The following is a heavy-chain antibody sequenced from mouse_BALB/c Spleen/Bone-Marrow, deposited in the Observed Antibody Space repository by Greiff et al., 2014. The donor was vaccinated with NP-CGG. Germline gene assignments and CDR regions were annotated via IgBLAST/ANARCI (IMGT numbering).Heavy chain of an antibody. CDR3: AREDYGNYDYFDY. CDR2: ISYDGNN. V-gene: IGHV3-6*02. CDR1: GYSITSGYY. Sequence: DVQLQESGPGLVKPSQSLSLTCSVTGYSITSGYYWNWIRQFPGNKLEWMGYISYDGNNNYNPSLKNRISITRDTSKNHFFLKLNSVTTEDTATYYCAREDYGNYDYFDYWGQGTTLTVSS. J-gene: IGHJ2*01. D-gene: IGHD2-1*01.